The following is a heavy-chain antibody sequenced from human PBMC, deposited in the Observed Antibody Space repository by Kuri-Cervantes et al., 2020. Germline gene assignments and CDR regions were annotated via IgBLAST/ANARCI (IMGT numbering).Heavy chain of an antibody. J-gene: IGHJ5*02. D-gene: IGHD2/OR15-2a*01. Sequence: ETLSLTCAASGFTFSSYDMHWVRQATGKGLEWVSAIGTAGDTYYPGSVKGRFTISRDNAKNTLYLQMNSLRAEDTAVYYCGLEYWFDPWGQGTLVTVSS. CDR1: GFTFSSYD. CDR2: IGTAGDT. V-gene: IGHV3-13*01. CDR3: GLEYWFDP.